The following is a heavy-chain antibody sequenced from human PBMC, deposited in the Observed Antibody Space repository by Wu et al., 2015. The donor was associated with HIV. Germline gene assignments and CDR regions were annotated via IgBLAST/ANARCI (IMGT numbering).Heavy chain of an antibody. CDR1: GYTFSSYD. Sequence: QVQLVQSGAEVKKPGASVKVSCKASGYTFSSYDINWVRQATGQGLEWMGWMNPYSGNPGYAQTFQGRVTMTRNVSTNTAYMELGSLRPDDTAEYYCARTRNYYFGMDVWGQGTTVTVSS. J-gene: IGHJ6*02. CDR3: ARTRNYYFGMDV. V-gene: IGHV1-8*01. D-gene: IGHD3/OR15-3a*01. CDR2: MNPYSGNP.